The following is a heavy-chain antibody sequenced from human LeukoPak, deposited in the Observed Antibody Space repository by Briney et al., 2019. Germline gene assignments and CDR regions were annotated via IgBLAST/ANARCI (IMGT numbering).Heavy chain of an antibody. V-gene: IGHV4-39*01. CDR1: GGFISSTSYY. Sequence: PSETLSLTCTVSGGFISSTSYYWGWIRQPPGKGLEWIGSIYYSGSTYYNPSLKSRVTISVDTSKNQFSLKLTSVTAAGTAVYYCARLYYYYYGMDVWGQGTTVTVSS. CDR3: ARLYYYYYGMDV. J-gene: IGHJ6*02. CDR2: IYYSGST.